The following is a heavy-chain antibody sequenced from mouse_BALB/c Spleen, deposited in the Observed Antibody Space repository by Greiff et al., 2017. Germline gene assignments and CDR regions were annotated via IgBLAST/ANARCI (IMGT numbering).Heavy chain of an antibody. CDR3: ARGDDYAMDY. CDR2: VDPANGNT. V-gene: IGHV14-3*02. J-gene: IGHJ4*01. CDR1: GFNIKDTY. Sequence: VQLQQSGAELVKPGASVKLSCTASGFNIKDTYMQWVKQRPEQGLEWIGRVDPANGNTKYDPKFQGKATITADTSSNTAYLQLSSLTTEDTAVYYCARGDDYAMDYWGQGASVTVSS.